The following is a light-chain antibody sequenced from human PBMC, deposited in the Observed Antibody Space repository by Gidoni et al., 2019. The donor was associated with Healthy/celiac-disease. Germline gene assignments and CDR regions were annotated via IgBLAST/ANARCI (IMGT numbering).Light chain of an antibody. V-gene: IGLV1-40*01. CDR2: GNS. CDR1: STNIGAGYD. J-gene: IGLJ3*02. CDR3: QSYDSSLSGPHWV. Sequence: QSVLTQPPSVSGAPGQRVTISCTGSSTNIGAGYDVPWYQQLPGTAPKLLIYGNSNRPSGVPDRSSGSKSGTAASLAITGLQAEDEADYYCQSYDSSLSGPHWVFGGGTKLTVL.